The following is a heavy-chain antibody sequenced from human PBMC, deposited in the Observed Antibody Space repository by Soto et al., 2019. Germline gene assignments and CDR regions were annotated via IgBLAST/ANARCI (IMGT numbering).Heavy chain of an antibody. J-gene: IGHJ6*02. CDR3: AREQVGVAARPNPFYYYYYGMDV. D-gene: IGHD6-6*01. Sequence: GGSLRLSCAASGFTVSSNYMSWVRQAPGKGLEWVSVIYSGGSTYYADSVKGRFTISRDNSKNTLYLQMNSLRAEDTAVYYCAREQVGVAARPNPFYYYYYGMDVWGQGT. V-gene: IGHV3-53*01. CDR1: GFTVSSNY. CDR2: IYSGGST.